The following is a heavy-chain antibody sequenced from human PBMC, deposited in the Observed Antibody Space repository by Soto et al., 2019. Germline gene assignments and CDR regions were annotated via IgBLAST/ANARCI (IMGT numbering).Heavy chain of an antibody. V-gene: IGHV1-2*04. CDR3: ARGAYYYDSSGYYYDY. D-gene: IGHD3-22*01. CDR1: GYTFTGYY. Sequence: ASVKVSCKASGYTFTGYYMHWVRQAPGQGLEWMGWINPNSGGTNYAQKFQGWVTMTRDTPISTAYMELSRLRSDDTAVYYCARGAYYYDSSGYYYDYWGQGTLVTVSS. J-gene: IGHJ4*02. CDR2: INPNSGGT.